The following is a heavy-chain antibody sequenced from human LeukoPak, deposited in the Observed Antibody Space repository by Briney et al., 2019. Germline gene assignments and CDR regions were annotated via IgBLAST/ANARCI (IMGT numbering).Heavy chain of an antibody. CDR3: ATDSRSYAFVY. D-gene: IGHD5-18*01. CDR2: IYSKTDGGTT. Sequence: GGSLRLSCAASGFTFSNAWMTWVRQAPGKGLEWVGRIYSKTDGGTTDDAAPVKGRFTISRDDSKNTLFLQMNSLKTEDTAVYYCATDSRSYAFVYWGQGTLATVSS. J-gene: IGHJ4*02. CDR1: GFTFSNAW. V-gene: IGHV3-15*01.